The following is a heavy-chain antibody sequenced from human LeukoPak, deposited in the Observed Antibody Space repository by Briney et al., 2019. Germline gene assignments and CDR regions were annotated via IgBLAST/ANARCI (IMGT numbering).Heavy chain of an antibody. Sequence: GGSLRLSCAASGFTFSDRYMDWVRQAPGKGLEWVGRIRNKANSHTTEYAASVKGRFTVSRDDSKNSLNLQMNSLKIEDTAVYYCARGGNGVHYDYWGQGTLVTVSS. J-gene: IGHJ4*02. CDR2: IRNKANSHTT. V-gene: IGHV3-72*01. D-gene: IGHD2-8*01. CDR1: GFTFSDRY. CDR3: ARGGNGVHYDY.